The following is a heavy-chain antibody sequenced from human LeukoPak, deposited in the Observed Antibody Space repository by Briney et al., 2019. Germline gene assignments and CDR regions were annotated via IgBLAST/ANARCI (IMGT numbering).Heavy chain of an antibody. V-gene: IGHV3-33*08. D-gene: IGHD7-27*01. CDR2: IWYDGSNK. CDR3: AGAGVYYFDY. CDR1: GFTFSSYA. Sequence: GGSLRLSCAASGFTFSSYAIHWVRQAPGKGLEWVAVIWYDGSNKYYADSVKGRFTISRGNSKNALYLQMNSLRAEDTAVYYCAGAGVYYFDYWGQGTLVTVSS. J-gene: IGHJ4*02.